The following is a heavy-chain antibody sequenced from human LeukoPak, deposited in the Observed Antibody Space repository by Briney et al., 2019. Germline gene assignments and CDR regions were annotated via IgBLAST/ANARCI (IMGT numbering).Heavy chain of an antibody. Sequence: ASVKVSRKASGYTFTSYGISWVRQAPGQGLEWMGWISAYNGNTDYAQRLQVRVTMTTDTSTSTAYMELRSLRSDDTAVYYCARVYYDFWSGYEYDAFDIWGQGTMVTVSS. J-gene: IGHJ3*02. CDR2: ISAYNGNT. CDR3: ARVYYDFWSGYEYDAFDI. D-gene: IGHD3-3*01. CDR1: GYTFTSYG. V-gene: IGHV1-18*01.